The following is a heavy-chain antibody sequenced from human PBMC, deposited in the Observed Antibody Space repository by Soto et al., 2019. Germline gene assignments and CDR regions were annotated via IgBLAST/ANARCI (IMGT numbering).Heavy chain of an antibody. Sequence: GGSLRLSCAVSGFTFRSSPMSWVRRAPGKGLEWVSGIDVGDNRRHYAESVKGRFTITKDNSKNTVYLQMNSLRVEDAAVYYCTKDRVPDGIYSFDYWGQGALVTVSS. V-gene: IGHV3-23*03. CDR2: IDVGDNRR. CDR3: TKDRVPDGIYSFDY. J-gene: IGHJ4*02. CDR1: GFTFRSSP. D-gene: IGHD2-15*01.